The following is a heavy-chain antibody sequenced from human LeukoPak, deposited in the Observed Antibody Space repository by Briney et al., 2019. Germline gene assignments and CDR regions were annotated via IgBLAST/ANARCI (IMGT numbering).Heavy chain of an antibody. D-gene: IGHD1-1*01. J-gene: IGHJ6*03. V-gene: IGHV3-48*03. CDR3: ARGGNNWNGTKYYYMDV. CDR2: IGSRGTVI. CDR1: GFTFRPYE. Sequence: GGSPRLSCVVSGFTFRPYEMIWVRQAPGKGLEWVSYIGSRGTVILHADSVKGRFPISRDNAKNSLYLQMNSLRAEDTALYYCARGGNNWNGTKYYYMDVWGKGTTVTVSS.